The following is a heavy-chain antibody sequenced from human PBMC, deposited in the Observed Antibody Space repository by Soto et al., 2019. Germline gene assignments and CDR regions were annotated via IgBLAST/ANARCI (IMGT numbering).Heavy chain of an antibody. CDR3: ARDNNSPLAY. J-gene: IGHJ4*02. CDR2: IKPTGDKL. D-gene: IGHD1-1*01. CDR1: GYIFIHHY. Sequence: QVQLVQSGAEVKRPGASVKLSCKTSGYIFIHHYIHWVRQAPGQGLEWMGIIKPTGDKLDYPRNLQGRLTLTTDTSTSPVYMELSSLRSEDTAIYYCARDNNSPLAYWGPGTLVTVSS. V-gene: IGHV1-46*04.